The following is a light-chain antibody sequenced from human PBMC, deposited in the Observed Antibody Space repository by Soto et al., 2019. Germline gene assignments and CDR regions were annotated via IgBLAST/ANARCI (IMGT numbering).Light chain of an antibody. CDR1: TNDVGGYNY. Sequence: QAVVTQPPSASGSPGQSVTISCSGITNDVGGYNYVSWFQQHPGKAPKLIIYDVTKQPSGVPDRFSGSRSGNTASLTVSGLQAEDEADYYCSSFAGTNYCVVFGGGTKLTVL. CDR2: DVT. CDR3: SSFAGTNYCVV. V-gene: IGLV2-8*01. J-gene: IGLJ2*01.